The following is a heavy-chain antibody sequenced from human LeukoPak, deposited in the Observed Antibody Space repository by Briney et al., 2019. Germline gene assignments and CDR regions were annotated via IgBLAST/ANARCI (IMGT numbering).Heavy chain of an antibody. Sequence: GGSLRLSCEASGFTFGSHAMYWVRQAPGKGLEWVAGIFGSGGSPHYADPVKGRFTISRDNSRNTVYLQINSLRTEDTAVYYCGKTTVGYSSGQKPAWPVDYWGQGTLVTVSS. V-gene: IGHV3-23*01. CDR3: GKTTVGYSSGQKPAWPVDY. D-gene: IGHD5-18*01. CDR1: GFTFGSHA. CDR2: IFGSGGSP. J-gene: IGHJ4*02.